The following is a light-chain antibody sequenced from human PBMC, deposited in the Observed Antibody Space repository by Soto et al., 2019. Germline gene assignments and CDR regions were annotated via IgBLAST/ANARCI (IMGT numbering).Light chain of an antibody. Sequence: DIQMTQSPSSLSASVGDRVTITCRASQDISNFLVWFQQKPGKVPNLLIYGASTLQSWVTSRFSGSGSGTDFTLTIRSLQPEDVETYFCQKYNSAPFTFGPGTTVDIK. V-gene: IGKV1-27*01. CDR1: QDISNF. J-gene: IGKJ3*01. CDR3: QKYNSAPFT. CDR2: GAS.